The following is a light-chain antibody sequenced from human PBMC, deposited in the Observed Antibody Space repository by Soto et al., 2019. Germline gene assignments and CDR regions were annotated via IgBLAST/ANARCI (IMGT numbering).Light chain of an antibody. V-gene: IGLV2-14*01. CDR1: SSDVGGYNY. CDR3: SSYTGSSTYVV. J-gene: IGLJ2*01. CDR2: DVS. Sequence: QSALTQPASVSGSPGQSITISCTGTSSDVGGYNYVSWYQQHPGKAPKLMIYDVSNRPSGVSNRFSGSKSANTASLTISGLQAEDEADCYCSSYTGSSTYVVFGGGTKLTVL.